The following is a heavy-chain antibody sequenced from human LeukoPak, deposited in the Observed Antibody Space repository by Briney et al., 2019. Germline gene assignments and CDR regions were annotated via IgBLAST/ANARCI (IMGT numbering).Heavy chain of an antibody. Sequence: PSETLSLTCAVYGGSFSGYYWSWIRQPPGKGLEWIGEINHRGSTNYNPSLKSRVTISVDTSKNQFSLKLSSVTAADTAVYYCARDGGSSPAAIADYYGMDVWGQGTTVTVSS. J-gene: IGHJ6*02. D-gene: IGHD2-2*02. CDR1: GGSFSGYY. CDR2: INHRGST. CDR3: ARDGGSSPAAIADYYGMDV. V-gene: IGHV4-34*01.